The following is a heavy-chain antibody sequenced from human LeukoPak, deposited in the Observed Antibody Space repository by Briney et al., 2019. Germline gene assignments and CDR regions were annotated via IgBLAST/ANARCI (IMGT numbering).Heavy chain of an antibody. CDR1: GFTFSSYW. CDR2: INSDGSST. Sequence: GGSLRLSCAASGFTFSSYWMHWVRQPPRKELMWVSRINSDGSSTSYADSVKGRFTISRDNAKNTLYLQMNSLRAEDTAVFYCARVGRAGYVGYPLDYRGQGTLVTVSS. CDR3: ARVGRAGYVGYPLDY. V-gene: IGHV3-74*01. D-gene: IGHD5-12*01. J-gene: IGHJ4*02.